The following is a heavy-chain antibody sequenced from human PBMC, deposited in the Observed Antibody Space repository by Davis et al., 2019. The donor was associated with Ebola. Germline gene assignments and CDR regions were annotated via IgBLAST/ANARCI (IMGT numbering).Heavy chain of an antibody. V-gene: IGHV4-31*03. Sequence: PSETLSLTCTASGGSLDSGGFYWSWIRQLPGKGLEWIGYVYYSGATYHNPSLTGRVTLSLDTSENRFSLRLRSVTAADTAVYYCAGGPGIPASIDHWGQGTLVTVSS. CDR3: AGGPGIPASIDH. CDR1: GGSLDSGGFY. CDR2: VYYSGAT. D-gene: IGHD1-1*01. J-gene: IGHJ4*02.